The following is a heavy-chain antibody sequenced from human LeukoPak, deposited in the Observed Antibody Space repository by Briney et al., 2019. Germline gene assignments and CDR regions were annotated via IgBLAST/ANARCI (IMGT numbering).Heavy chain of an antibody. CDR1: GGTFSSYA. CDR3: ARVPHDYGDYVSSHYGMDV. J-gene: IGHJ6*02. V-gene: IGHV1-69*06. Sequence: SVKVSCKASGGTFSSYAISWVRQAPGQGLEWMGGIIPIFGTANYAQKFQGRVTITADKSTSTAYMELSSLRSEDTAVYYCARVPHDYGDYVSSHYGMDVWGQGTTVTVSS. CDR2: IIPIFGTA. D-gene: IGHD4-17*01.